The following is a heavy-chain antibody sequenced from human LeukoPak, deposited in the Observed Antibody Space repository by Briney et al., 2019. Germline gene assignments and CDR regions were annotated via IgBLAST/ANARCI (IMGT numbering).Heavy chain of an antibody. Sequence: PGGSLRLSCAASGFISDHYAMPWVRQAPGKGLEWVSLISGDGGGTYYTDSVRGRFTIFRDNSKNSLYLQMNGLTTEDTALYYCAKESDAFDLWAKGQWSPSLQ. CDR1: GFISDHYA. V-gene: IGHV3-43*02. CDR2: ISGDGGGT. J-gene: IGHJ3*01. CDR3: AKESDAFDL.